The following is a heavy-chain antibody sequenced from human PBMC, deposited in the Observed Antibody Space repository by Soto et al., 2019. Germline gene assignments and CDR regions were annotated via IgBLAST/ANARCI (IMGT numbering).Heavy chain of an antibody. Sequence: SETLSLTCTVSGGSIGSSSYYWGWIRQPPGKGLEWIGSIYYSGSTYYNPSLKGRVTISVDTSKNQFSLKLSSVTAADTAVYYCARHRGDNWNPYNWFDPWGQGTLVTVSS. V-gene: IGHV4-39*01. D-gene: IGHD1-1*01. J-gene: IGHJ5*02. CDR1: GGSIGSSSYY. CDR3: ARHRGDNWNPYNWFDP. CDR2: IYYSGST.